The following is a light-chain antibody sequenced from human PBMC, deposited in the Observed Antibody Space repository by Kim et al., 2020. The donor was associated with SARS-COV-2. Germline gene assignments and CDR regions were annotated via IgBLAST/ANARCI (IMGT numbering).Light chain of an antibody. CDR2: LNSDGSH. CDR1: SWNWGED. J-gene: IGLJ3*02. V-gene: IGLV4-69*01. Sequence: GDSVKLTCNRSSWNWGEDIAWHQQQPEEGTRYLMKLNSDGSHSKGDGIPDRFSGSSSGAERYLTISSLQSEDEADYYCQTWGTGWVFGGGTQLTVL. CDR3: QTWGTGWV.